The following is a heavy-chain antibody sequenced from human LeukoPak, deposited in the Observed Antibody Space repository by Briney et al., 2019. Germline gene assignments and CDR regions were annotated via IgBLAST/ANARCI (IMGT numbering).Heavy chain of an antibody. D-gene: IGHD3-10*01. V-gene: IGHV1-69*13. CDR2: IIPIFGTA. CDR1: GGTFSSYA. CDR3: ARVTYYYGSGSPNWFDP. Sequence: ASVKVSCKASGGTFSSYAISWVRQAPGQGLEWMGGIIPIFGTANYAQKFQGRVTITADESTSTAYMELSSLRSEDTAVYYCARVTYYYGSGSPNWFDPWGQGTLVTVPS. J-gene: IGHJ5*02.